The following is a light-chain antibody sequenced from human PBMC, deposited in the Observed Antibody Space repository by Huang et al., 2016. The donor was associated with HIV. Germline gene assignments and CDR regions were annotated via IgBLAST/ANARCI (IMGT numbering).Light chain of an antibody. CDR1: HIVSVNF. CDR3: QQYGNSPVT. CDR2: DAS. V-gene: IGKV3D-20*01. Sequence: ENVLTQSPATLSLSPGERATLSCRASHIVSVNFLAWYQQKPGLAPRLLIYDASSRATGIPNRFSGGGSGTDFTLTITGLEPEDFAVYYCQQYGNSPVTFGQGTRVEFK. J-gene: IGKJ1*01.